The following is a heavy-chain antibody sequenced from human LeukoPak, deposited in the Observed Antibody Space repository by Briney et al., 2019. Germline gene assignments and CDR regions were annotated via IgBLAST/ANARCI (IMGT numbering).Heavy chain of an antibody. CDR2: ISSSSSYI. D-gene: IGHD2-21*02. V-gene: IGHV3-21*01. J-gene: IGHJ3*02. CDR1: GFTFSSYS. CDR3: ARYCGGDCSAFDI. Sequence: GGSLRLSCAASGFTFSSYSMNWVRQAPGKGLEWVSSISSSSSYIYYADSAKGRFTISRDNAKNSLYLQMNSLRAEDTAVYYCARYCGGDCSAFDIWGQGTMVTVSS.